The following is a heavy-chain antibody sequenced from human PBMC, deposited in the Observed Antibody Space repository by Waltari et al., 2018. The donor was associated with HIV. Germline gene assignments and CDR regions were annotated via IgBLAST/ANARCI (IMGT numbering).Heavy chain of an antibody. CDR3: AKDLGNVAND. CDR1: GFTFSSYA. V-gene: IGHV3-23*01. CDR2: SRRNSCST. J-gene: IGHJ4*02. D-gene: IGHD1-1*01. Sequence: EVQLLESGGGLVQPGGSLRLSCAASGFTFSSYAMTWVRQAPGRGVGWGLGSRRNSCSTDYADSLKGRLTISIDKSKNILYLQMNSLRAEDTAVYYCAKDLGNVANDWGQGTLVTVTS.